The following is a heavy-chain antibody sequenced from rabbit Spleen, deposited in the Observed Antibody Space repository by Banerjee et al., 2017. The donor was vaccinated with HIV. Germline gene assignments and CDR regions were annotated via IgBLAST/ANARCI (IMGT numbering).Heavy chain of an antibody. CDR2: IAGSSSAFT. D-gene: IGHD7-1*01. CDR3: ARDTGTSFSTYGMDL. J-gene: IGHJ6*01. V-gene: IGHV1S45*01. Sequence: EQLEESGGGLVQPEGSLALSCKASGFSFSSSDYICWVRQAPGKGLEWLSCIAGSSSAFTYSATWAKGRFTISKTSSTTVTLQMTSLTAADTATYFCARDTGTSFSTYGMDLWGPGTLVTVS. CDR1: GFSFSSSDY.